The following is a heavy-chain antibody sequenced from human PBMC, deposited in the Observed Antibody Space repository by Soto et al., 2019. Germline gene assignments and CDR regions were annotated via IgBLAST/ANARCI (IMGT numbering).Heavy chain of an antibody. D-gene: IGHD3-3*01. CDR1: GGSINSYY. V-gene: IGHV4-59*01. CDR2: IYYSGST. J-gene: IGHJ3*02. CDR3: ARVRRITIFGVVCDAFDI. Sequence: SETLSLTCTVSGGSINSYYWSWIRQPAGKGLEWIGYIYYSGSTNYNPSLKSRVTISVDTSKNQFSLKLSSVTAADTAVYYCARVRRITIFGVVCDAFDIWGQGTMVTVSS.